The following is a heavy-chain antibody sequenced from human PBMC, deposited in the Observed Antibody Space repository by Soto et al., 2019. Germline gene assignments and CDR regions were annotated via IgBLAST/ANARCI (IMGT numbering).Heavy chain of an antibody. V-gene: IGHV3-9*01. J-gene: IGHJ6*03. CDR3: AKGYDFWSGYYSDYMDV. CDR2: ISWNSGSI. D-gene: IGHD3-3*01. Sequence: EVQLVESGGGLVQPGRSLRLSCAASGFTFDDYAMHWVRQAPGKGLEWVSGISWNSGSIGYADSVKGRFTISRANAKNSLYLQMNSLRAEDTALYYCAKGYDFWSGYYSDYMDVWGKGTTVTVSS. CDR1: GFTFDDYA.